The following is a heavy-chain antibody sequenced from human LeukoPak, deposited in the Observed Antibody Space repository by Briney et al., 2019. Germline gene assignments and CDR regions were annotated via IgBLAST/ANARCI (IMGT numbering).Heavy chain of an antibody. CDR2: ITWNSGIM. CDR1: GFTFNDYA. D-gene: IGHD5/OR15-5a*01. CDR3: AKDIRVGYGMDV. V-gene: IGHV3-9*01. Sequence: AGGSLRLSCATSGFTFNDYAMHWVRQAPGQGLEWVSGITWNSGIMGYADSVKGRFTISRDNAKNSVHPQMNSLRAEDTALYYCAKDIRVGYGMDVWGQGTTVTVSS. J-gene: IGHJ6*02.